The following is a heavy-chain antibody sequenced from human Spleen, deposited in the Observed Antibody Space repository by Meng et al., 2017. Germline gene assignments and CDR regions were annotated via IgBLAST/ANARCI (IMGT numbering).Heavy chain of an antibody. CDR3: TRGGYSSSWFWVY. V-gene: IGHV3-7*01. CDR2: IKKDGSEK. J-gene: IGHJ4*02. CDR1: GLTFSDFW. D-gene: IGHD6-13*01. Sequence: GGSLRLSCAASGLTFSDFWMTWVRQAPGKGLEWVANIKKDGSEKYYVDSVKGRFTISRDNAKNSLYLQMNSLRAEDTAVYYCTRGGYSSSWFWVYWGQGIVVTVSS.